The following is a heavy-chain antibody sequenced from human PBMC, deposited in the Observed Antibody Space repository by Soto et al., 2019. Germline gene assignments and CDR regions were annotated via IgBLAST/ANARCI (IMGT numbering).Heavy chain of an antibody. CDR3: ARQYGLVYYYYMDV. CDR2: IYYSGST. Sequence: SETLSLTCTVSGGSISSSSYYWGWIRQPPGKGLEWIGSIYYSGSTYYNPSLKSRVTISVDTSKNQFSLKLSSVTAADTAVYYCARQYGLVYYYYMDVWGKGTTVTVSS. CDR1: GGSISSSSYY. D-gene: IGHD3-10*01. J-gene: IGHJ6*03. V-gene: IGHV4-39*01.